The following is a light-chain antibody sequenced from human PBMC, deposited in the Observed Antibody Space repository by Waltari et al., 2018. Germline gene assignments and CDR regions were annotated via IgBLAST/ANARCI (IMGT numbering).Light chain of an antibody. J-gene: IGLJ2*01. CDR1: SSDVGGYNY. CDR3: SSYTSSSTLDVV. CDR2: DGS. Sequence: QSALTQPASVSGSPGRSITISCTGTSSDVGGYNYVSWSQQHPGKAPKLMIYDGSNRPSGVSNRVSGSKSGNTASLTISGLQAEDEADYYCSSYTSSSTLDVVFGGGTKLTVL. V-gene: IGLV2-14*03.